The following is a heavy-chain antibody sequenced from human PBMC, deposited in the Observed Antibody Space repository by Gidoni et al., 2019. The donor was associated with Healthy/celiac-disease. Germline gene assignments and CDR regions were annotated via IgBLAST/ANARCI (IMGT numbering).Heavy chain of an antibody. V-gene: IGHV3-43D*03. CDR2: ISWDGGST. CDR3: AKETHIAAALHYGMDV. Sequence: EVQLVESGGVVVQPWGSLRLSCAASRFTFDDYAMPWVRQAPGKGLEWVSIISWDGGSTYYADSVKGRFTISRDNSKNSLYLQMNSLRAEDTALYYCAKETHIAAALHYGMDVWGQGTTVTVSS. CDR1: RFTFDDYA. J-gene: IGHJ6*02. D-gene: IGHD6-13*01.